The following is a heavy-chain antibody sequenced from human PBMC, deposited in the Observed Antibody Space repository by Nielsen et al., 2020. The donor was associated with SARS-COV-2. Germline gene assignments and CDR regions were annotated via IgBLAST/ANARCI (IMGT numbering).Heavy chain of an antibody. CDR3: AREGGDISSSEVDY. Sequence: ASVKVSCKASGYTFTSYHLHWVRQAPGQGLEWVGIITPSGGITSYAQNFQGRVTMTTDTSTSTVYLELSSLISEDTAVYYCAREGGDISSSEVDYWGQGTLDTVSS. D-gene: IGHD6-6*01. V-gene: IGHV1-46*01. CDR2: ITPSGGIT. CDR1: GYTFTSYH. J-gene: IGHJ4*02.